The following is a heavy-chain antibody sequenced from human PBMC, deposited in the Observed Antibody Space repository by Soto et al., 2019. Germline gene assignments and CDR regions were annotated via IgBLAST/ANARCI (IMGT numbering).Heavy chain of an antibody. V-gene: IGHV5-10-1*01. J-gene: IGHJ3*02. Sequence: GESLKISCKGSGYSFAGYWITWVRQKPGKGLEWMGRIDPSDSQTYYSPSFRGHVTISVTKSITTVFLQWSSLRASDTAMYYCARPHTRHDDVWGSYTDDAFESRGQGTMVTV. D-gene: IGHD3-16*01. CDR3: ARPHTRHDDVWGSYTDDAFES. CDR1: GYSFAGYW. CDR2: IDPSDSQT.